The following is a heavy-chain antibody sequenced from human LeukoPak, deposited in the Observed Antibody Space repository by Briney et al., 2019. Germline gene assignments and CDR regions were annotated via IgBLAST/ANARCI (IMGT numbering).Heavy chain of an antibody. CDR3: ARHETIFGGAFDI. J-gene: IGHJ3*02. CDR2: IYYSGST. D-gene: IGHD3-3*01. CDR1: GGSISSSSYY. V-gene: IGHV4-39*01. Sequence: SETLSLTCTVSGGSISSSSYYWGWIRQPPGKGLEWIGSIYYSGSTYYNPSLKSRVTISVDTSKNQFSLKLSSVTAADTAVYYCARHETIFGGAFDIWGQGTMATVSS.